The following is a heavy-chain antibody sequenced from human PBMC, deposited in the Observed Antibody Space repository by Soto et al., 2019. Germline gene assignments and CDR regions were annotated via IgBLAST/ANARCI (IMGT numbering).Heavy chain of an antibody. J-gene: IGHJ6*02. CDR1: GGSISSGDYY. CDR2: IYYSGST. CDR3: ASKRSYYYYGMDV. Sequence: KTSETLSLTCTVSGGSISSGDYYWSWIRQPPGKGLEWIGYIYYSGSTYYNPSLKSRVTISVDTSKNQFSLKLSSVTAADTAVYYCASKRSYYYYGMDVWGQGTTVTVSS. V-gene: IGHV4-30-4*01.